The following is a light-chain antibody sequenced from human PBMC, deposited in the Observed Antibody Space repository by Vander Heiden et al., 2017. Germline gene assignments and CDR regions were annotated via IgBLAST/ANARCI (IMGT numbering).Light chain of an antibody. V-gene: IGLV2-11*01. CDR2: DVS. CDR1: SSDVGGYNY. CDR3: CSYAGSDTFV. J-gene: IGLJ3*02. Sequence: QSALTQPRSVSGSPGQSVTIACTGTSSDVGGYNYVSWYQQHPGKPHILMLYDVSKRAAGVPGRFSGSKSGNTASLTISGLEAEEDADYYSCSYAGSDTFVFGGGTKLTVL.